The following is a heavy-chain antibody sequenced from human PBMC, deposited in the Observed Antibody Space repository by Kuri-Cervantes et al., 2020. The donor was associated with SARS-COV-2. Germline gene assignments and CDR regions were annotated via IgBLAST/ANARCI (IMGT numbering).Heavy chain of an antibody. D-gene: IGHD2-2*02. Sequence: GESLKISCAASGFTFSSYSMNWVRQAPGKGLEWVSSISSSSSYIYYADSVKGRFTISRDNAKNSLYLQMNSLRAEDTAVYYCARGNCSSTSCYMGVIDYYMDVWGKGTTVTVSS. CDR2: ISSSSSYI. V-gene: IGHV3-21*01. J-gene: IGHJ6*03. CDR1: GFTFSSYS. CDR3: ARGNCSSTSCYMGVIDYYMDV.